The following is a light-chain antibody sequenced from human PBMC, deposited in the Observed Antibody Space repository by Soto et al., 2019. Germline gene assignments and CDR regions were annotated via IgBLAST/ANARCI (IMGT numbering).Light chain of an antibody. J-gene: IGLJ2*01. Sequence: QSVLTQPASVSGSPGQSITISCTGTSSDVGGYNFVSWYQQHPDKAPKLIIYEVSSRPSGVSNRFSGSKSCNTASLTISGLQAEDEADYYCSSYTGSSTVVFGGGTKLTVL. CDR3: SSYTGSSTVV. CDR1: SSDVGGYNF. CDR2: EVS. V-gene: IGLV2-14*01.